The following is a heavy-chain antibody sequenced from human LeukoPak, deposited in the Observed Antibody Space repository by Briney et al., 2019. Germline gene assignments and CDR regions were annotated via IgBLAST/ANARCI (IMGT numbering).Heavy chain of an antibody. J-gene: IGHJ3*02. V-gene: IGHV3-21*01. Sequence: GGSLRLSCAASGFTFSSYSMNWVRQAPGKGLEWVSSISSSSSYIYYADSVKGRFTISRDNAKNSLYLQMNSLRAEDTAVYYCARDRRYCSSTSCFNDAFDIWGQGTMVTASS. CDR2: ISSSSSYI. D-gene: IGHD2-2*01. CDR1: GFTFSSYS. CDR3: ARDRRYCSSTSCFNDAFDI.